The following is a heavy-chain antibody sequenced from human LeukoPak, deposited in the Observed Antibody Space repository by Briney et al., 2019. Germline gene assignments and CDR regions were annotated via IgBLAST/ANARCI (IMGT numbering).Heavy chain of an antibody. Sequence: GGSLGLSCAASGFSVSSSFMNWVRQAPGKGLEWVGRTRNKANSYTTEYAASVKGRFTISRDGSKNSLYLQMNSLKTEDTAVYYCARSSVSSDDYWGQGTLVTVSS. J-gene: IGHJ4*02. V-gene: IGHV3-72*01. CDR2: TRNKANSYTT. CDR1: GFSVSSSF. CDR3: ARSSVSSDDY.